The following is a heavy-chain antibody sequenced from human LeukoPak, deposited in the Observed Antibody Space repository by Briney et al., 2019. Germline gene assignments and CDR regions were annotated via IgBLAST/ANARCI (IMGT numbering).Heavy chain of an antibody. Sequence: SETLSLTCTVSGGSISSYYWSWIRQPPGKGLEWIGYIYYSGSTNYNPSLKSRVIISADTSKNKFSLKLTSVTAADTAVYYCARVKYRGYDSLGQDAFDIWGQGTMVTVSS. V-gene: IGHV4-59*01. CDR1: GGSISSYY. D-gene: IGHD5-12*01. CDR3: ARVKYRGYDSLGQDAFDI. CDR2: IYYSGST. J-gene: IGHJ3*02.